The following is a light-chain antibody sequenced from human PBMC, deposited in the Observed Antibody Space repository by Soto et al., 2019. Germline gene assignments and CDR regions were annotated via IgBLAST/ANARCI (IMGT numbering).Light chain of an antibody. J-gene: IGLJ2*01. CDR3: LLFDSGPRV. CDR2: NTN. CDR1: TGAVTSSHY. V-gene: IGLV7-46*01. Sequence: QAVVTQEASLTVSPGGTVTLTCGSSTGAVTSSHYPYWFQQRPGQAPRTLIYNTNNKHSWTPARFSGSLLGGKAALPRSGAQPEDEADYYCLLFDSGPRVFGGGTKLTVL.